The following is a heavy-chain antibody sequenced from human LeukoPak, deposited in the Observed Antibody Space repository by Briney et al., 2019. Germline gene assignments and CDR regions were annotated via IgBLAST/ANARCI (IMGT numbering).Heavy chain of an antibody. CDR3: ARGRCSSRSCYLFDY. CDR2: INPNSGGT. V-gene: IGHV1-2*02. CDR1: GYTFTGYY. J-gene: IGHJ4*02. Sequence: GASVKVSFKASGYTFTGYYMHWVRQAPGLGLEWMGWINPNSGGTSYAQKFQGRVTMTRDTSISTAYMELSRLRSDDTAVYYCARGRCSSRSCYLFDYWGQGTLVTVSS. D-gene: IGHD2-2*01.